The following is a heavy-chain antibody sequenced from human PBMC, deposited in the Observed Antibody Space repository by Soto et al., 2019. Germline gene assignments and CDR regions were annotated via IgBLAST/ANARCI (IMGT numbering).Heavy chain of an antibody. J-gene: IGHJ5*02. Sequence: ASVKVSCKASGYTFTTYGISWVRQVPGQGLEWMAWISTYNGYSKYSQKFQGRVTITRDTSASTAYMELSSLRSEDTAVYYCARGFPLWFDPWGQGTLVTVSS. CDR2: ISTYNGYS. CDR3: ARGFPLWFDP. D-gene: IGHD3-16*02. V-gene: IGHV1-18*01. CDR1: GYTFTTYG.